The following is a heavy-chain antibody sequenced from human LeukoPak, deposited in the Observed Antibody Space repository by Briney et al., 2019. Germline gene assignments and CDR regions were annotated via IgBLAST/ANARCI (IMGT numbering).Heavy chain of an antibody. J-gene: IGHJ6*03. Sequence: NTSETLSLTCTVSGGSISSYYWSWIRQPAGKGLEWIGRIYTSGSTNYNPSLKSRVTISVDKSKNQFSLKLSSVTAADTAVYYCARLVVVPAAGLYYYYYMDVWGKGTTVTVSS. D-gene: IGHD2-2*01. V-gene: IGHV4-4*07. CDR1: GGSISSYY. CDR3: ARLVVVPAAGLYYYYYMDV. CDR2: IYTSGST.